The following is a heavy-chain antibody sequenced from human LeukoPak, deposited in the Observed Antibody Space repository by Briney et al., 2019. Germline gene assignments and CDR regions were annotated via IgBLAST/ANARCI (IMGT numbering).Heavy chain of an antibody. J-gene: IGHJ4*02. V-gene: IGHV4-39*01. CDR3: ASRSTYYYGSGSYYWSY. D-gene: IGHD3-10*01. Sequence: SETLSLTCTVSSGSISNSNYYWGWIRQPPGKGLEWIGSIYYSGSTYYNPSLKSRVTISVDTSKNQFSLKLSSVTAADTAVYYCASRSTYYYGSGSYYWSYWGQGTLVTVSS. CDR2: IYYSGST. CDR1: SGSISNSNYY.